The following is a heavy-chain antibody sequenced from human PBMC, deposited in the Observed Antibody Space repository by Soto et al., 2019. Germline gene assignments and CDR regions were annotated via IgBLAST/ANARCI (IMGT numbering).Heavy chain of an antibody. CDR1: GGNISSYY. V-gene: IGHV4-59*08. CDR2: IYYSGST. J-gene: IGHJ6*03. CDR3: ARLVVPAAIGDYYYYMDV. D-gene: IGHD2-2*01. Sequence: SETQSLTCTVAGGNISSYYWSWIRKHPGKGLEWIGYIYYSGSTNYNPSLKSRVTISVDTSKNQFSLKLSSVTAADTAVYYCARLVVPAAIGDYYYYMDVWGKGTTVTVSS.